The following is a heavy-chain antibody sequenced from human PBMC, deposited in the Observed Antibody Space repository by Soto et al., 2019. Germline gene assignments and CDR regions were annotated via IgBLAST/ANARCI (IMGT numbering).Heavy chain of an antibody. V-gene: IGHV4-31*03. J-gene: IGHJ4*02. CDR1: GGSISSGGYY. CDR3: ARGDYYDSSGYYYATTICDY. D-gene: IGHD3-22*01. CDR2: IYYSGST. Sequence: SETLSLTCTVSGGSISSGGYYWSWIRQHPGKGLEWIGYIYYSGSTYYNPSLKSRVTISVDTSKNQFSLKLSSVTAADTAVYYCARGDYYDSSGYYYATTICDYWGQGTLVTVSS.